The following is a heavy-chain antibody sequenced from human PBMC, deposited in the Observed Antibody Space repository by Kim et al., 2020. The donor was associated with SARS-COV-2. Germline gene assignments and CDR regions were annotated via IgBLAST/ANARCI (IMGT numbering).Heavy chain of an antibody. D-gene: IGHD3-10*01. CDR1: GFTFSSYS. J-gene: IGHJ4*02. CDR2: ISSSSSYI. V-gene: IGHV3-21*01. Sequence: GGSLRLSCAASGFTFSSYSMNWVRQAPGKGLEWVSSISSSSSYIYYADSVKGRFTISRDNAKNSLYLQMNSLRAEDTAVYYRARAPRFGELLFPYNIPFDYWGQGTLVTVSS. CDR3: ARAPRFGELLFPYNIPFDY.